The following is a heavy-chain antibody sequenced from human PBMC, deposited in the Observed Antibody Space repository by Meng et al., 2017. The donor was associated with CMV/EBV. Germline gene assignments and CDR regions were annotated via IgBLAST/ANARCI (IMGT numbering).Heavy chain of an antibody. D-gene: IGHD2-2*02. J-gene: IGHJ4*02. CDR2: IYYSGIT. Sequence: GSLRLSCTVSGGSVSSGSYYWSWIRQPPGKGLEWIGYIYYSGITNYNPSLKSRVTISVDTSKNQFSLKLSSVTAADTAVYYCASLYCSSTSCYNDYWGQGTLVTVSS. V-gene: IGHV4-61*01. CDR3: ASLYCSSTSCYNDY. CDR1: GGSVSSGSYY.